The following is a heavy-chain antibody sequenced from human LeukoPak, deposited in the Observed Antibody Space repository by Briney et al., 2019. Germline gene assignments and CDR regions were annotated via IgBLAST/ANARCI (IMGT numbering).Heavy chain of an antibody. V-gene: IGHV3-11*01. CDR1: GFTFSDYY. D-gene: IGHD6-6*01. J-gene: IGHJ6*02. CDR3: ARGPLSIAAPMEYYYYGMDV. CDR2: ISSTGSTI. Sequence: GGSLRLSCAASGFTFSDYYMSWIRQAPGKGLEWVSYISSTGSTIYYADSVKGRFTISRDNAKNSLYLQMNSLRAEDTAVYYCARGPLSIAAPMEYYYYGMDVWGQGTTVTVSS.